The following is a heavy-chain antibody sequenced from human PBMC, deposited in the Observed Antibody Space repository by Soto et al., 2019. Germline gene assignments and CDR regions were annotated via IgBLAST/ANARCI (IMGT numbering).Heavy chain of an antibody. CDR1: GGSISSYY. V-gene: IGHV4-59*01. D-gene: IGHD6-19*01. Sequence: QVQLQESGPGLVKPSETLSLTCTVSGGSISSYYWSWIRQPPGKGLEWIGYIYYSGSTNYNPSLKSRVTISVDTSKNQFSLKLSSVTAADTAVYYCARDRGRGWYFDYWGQGTLVTVSS. J-gene: IGHJ4*02. CDR2: IYYSGST. CDR3: ARDRGRGWYFDY.